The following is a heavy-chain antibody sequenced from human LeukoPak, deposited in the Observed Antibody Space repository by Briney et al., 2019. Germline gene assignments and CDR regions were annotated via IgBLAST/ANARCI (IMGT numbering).Heavy chain of an antibody. Sequence: LPGGSLRLSCAASGFTFSNYGMSWVRQAPGKGLEWVSTISRGGVTTYYADSVKGRFTIPRDNSKNTVYLQMNRLRAEDTAVYYCAKGSWKAPDYWGQGTLVTVSS. D-gene: IGHD1-1*01. V-gene: IGHV3-23*01. CDR2: ISRGGVTT. J-gene: IGHJ4*02. CDR1: GFTFSNYG. CDR3: AKGSWKAPDY.